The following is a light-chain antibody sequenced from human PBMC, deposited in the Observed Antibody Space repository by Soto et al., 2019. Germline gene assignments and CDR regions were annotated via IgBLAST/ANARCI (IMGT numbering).Light chain of an antibody. CDR1: QSIDVH. CDR3: QQRSNWPPIT. Sequence: EIVLTQSPATLSVSPGEGAALSCRASQSIDVHVAWYQQKPGQAPRLLIYDASNRATGIPARFSGSGSGTDFTLTISSLEPEDFAVYYCQQRSNWPPITFGQGTRLEIK. J-gene: IGKJ5*01. V-gene: IGKV3-11*01. CDR2: DAS.